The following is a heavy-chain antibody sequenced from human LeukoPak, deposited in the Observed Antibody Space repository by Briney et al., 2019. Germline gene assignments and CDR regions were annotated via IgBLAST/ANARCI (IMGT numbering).Heavy chain of an antibody. Sequence: GGSLRLSCAASGFTFSSYGMHWVRQAPGKGLEWVAVISHDGGNKYYADSVKGRFTISRDNSKNTLYLQMNSPRAGDTAVYYCARVVVSSSSDYFDYWGQGTLVTVSS. V-gene: IGHV3-30*19. CDR1: GFTFSSYG. D-gene: IGHD6-6*01. J-gene: IGHJ4*02. CDR3: ARVVVSSSSDYFDY. CDR2: ISHDGGNK.